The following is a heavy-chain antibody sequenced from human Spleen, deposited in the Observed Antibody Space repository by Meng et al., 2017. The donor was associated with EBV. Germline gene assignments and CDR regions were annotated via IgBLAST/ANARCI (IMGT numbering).Heavy chain of an antibody. J-gene: IGHJ4*02. CDR2: ISAYNGNR. D-gene: IGHD5-24*01. CDR1: CYRFTSYG. Sequence: QVQLVQSGAEVKKPGASVKISCKASCYRFTSYGISWVRQAPRQGLEWMGWISAYNGNRNYGQKLQGRVTMTTDTSTSTAYMELRSLRSDDTAVYYCARDLEDGDFDYWGQGTLVTVSS. V-gene: IGHV1-18*01. CDR3: ARDLEDGDFDY.